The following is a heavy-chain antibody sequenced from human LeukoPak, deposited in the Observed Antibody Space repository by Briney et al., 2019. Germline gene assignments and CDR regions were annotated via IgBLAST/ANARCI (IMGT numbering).Heavy chain of an antibody. CDR3: ARGSSGGTFDY. CDR1: GGSISSGDYY. D-gene: IGHD3-10*01. J-gene: IGHJ4*02. Sequence: SQTLSLTCTVSGGSISSGDYYWSWIRQPPGKGLEWIGYIYYSGSTYYNPSLKSRVTISIDTSKNQFSLKLSSVTAADTAVYYCARGSSGGTFDYWGQGTLVTVSS. V-gene: IGHV4-30-4*08. CDR2: IYYSGST.